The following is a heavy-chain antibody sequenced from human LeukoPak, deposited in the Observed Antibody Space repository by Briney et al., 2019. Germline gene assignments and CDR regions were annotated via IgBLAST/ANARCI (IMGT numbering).Heavy chain of an antibody. V-gene: IGHV3-53*01. CDR3: ARGIGRFRHGLDV. Sequence: PGGSLRLSCAASGFTVSSNYMSWVRQALGKGLEWVSVIYSGGSTYYADSMKGRFTISRDNGKNSVYLQMNSLRAEDTAVYYCARGIGRFRHGLDVWGQGTTVTVSS. CDR2: IYSGGST. CDR1: GFTVSSNY. J-gene: IGHJ6*02. D-gene: IGHD3-3*01.